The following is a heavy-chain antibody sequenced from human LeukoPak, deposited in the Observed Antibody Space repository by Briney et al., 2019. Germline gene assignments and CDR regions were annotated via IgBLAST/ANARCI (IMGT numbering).Heavy chain of an antibody. V-gene: IGHV1-2*02. D-gene: IGHD3-3*01. CDR1: GYTFTGYY. Sequence: ASVKVSCKASGYTFTGYYMHWVRQAPGQGLERMGWINPNSGGTNYAQKFQGRVTITADESTSTAYMELSSLRSDDTAVYYCARVSFFEVEGDAFDIWGQGTMVTVSS. CDR2: INPNSGGT. J-gene: IGHJ3*02. CDR3: ARVSFFEVEGDAFDI.